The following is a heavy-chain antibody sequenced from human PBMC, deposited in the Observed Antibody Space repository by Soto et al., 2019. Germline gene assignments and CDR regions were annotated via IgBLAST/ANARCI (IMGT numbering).Heavy chain of an antibody. J-gene: IGHJ6*02. V-gene: IGHV1-3*01. Sequence: ASVKVSCKASGYTFTSYAMHWVRQAPGQRLEWMGWINAGNGNTTYSQKFQGRVTITRDTSASTAYMELSSLRSEDTAVYYCAREGTIFGVVPLGYYGMDVWGQGTTVTVSS. CDR3: AREGTIFGVVPLGYYGMDV. CDR2: INAGNGNT. D-gene: IGHD3-3*01. CDR1: GYTFTSYA.